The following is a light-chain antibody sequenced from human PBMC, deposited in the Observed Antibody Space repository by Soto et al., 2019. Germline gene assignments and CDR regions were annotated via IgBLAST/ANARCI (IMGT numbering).Light chain of an antibody. CDR3: QQYNNGPRT. V-gene: IGKV3-15*01. J-gene: IGKJ1*01. Sequence: EIVMTQSPATLSVSPGERATLSCRASQSVSSNLAWYQQKPGQAPRLLIYGASTRATGIPARFSGSGSGTDFTPTISSLQSEDFAVYYCQQYNNGPRTLGQGTKGNIK. CDR1: QSVSSN. CDR2: GAS.